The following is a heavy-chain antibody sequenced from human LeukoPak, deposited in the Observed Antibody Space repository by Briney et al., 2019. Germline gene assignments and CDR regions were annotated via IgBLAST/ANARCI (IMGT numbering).Heavy chain of an antibody. V-gene: IGHV3-53*01. J-gene: IGHJ4*02. CDR2: IYSGGST. D-gene: IGHD1-26*01. CDR1: GFTVSSNY. Sequence: GGSLRLSCAASGFTVSSNYMSWVRQAPGKGLEWVSVIYSGGSTYYADSVKGRFTISRDNSKNTLYLQMNSLRAEDTAVYYCARGPEGATTVGVDYWGQGTLVTVSS. CDR3: ARGPEGATTVGVDY.